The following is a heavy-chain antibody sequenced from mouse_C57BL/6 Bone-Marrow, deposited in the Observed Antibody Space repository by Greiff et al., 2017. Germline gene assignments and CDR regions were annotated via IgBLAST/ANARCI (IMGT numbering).Heavy chain of an antibody. J-gene: IGHJ2*01. CDR1: GYTFTSYW. D-gene: IGHD1-1*01. CDR2: IDPSDSET. Sequence: QVQLQQPGAELVRPGSSVKLSCKASGYTFTSYWMHWVKQRPIQGLEWIGNIDPSDSETHYNQKFKDKATLTVDKSSSTAYMQLSSLTSEDSAVYNCATSIYYYGSSLFDYWGQGTTLTVSS. V-gene: IGHV1-52*01. CDR3: ATSIYYYGSSLFDY.